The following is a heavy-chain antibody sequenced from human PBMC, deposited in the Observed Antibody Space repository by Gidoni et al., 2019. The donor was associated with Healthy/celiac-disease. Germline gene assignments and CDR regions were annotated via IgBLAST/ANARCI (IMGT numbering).Heavy chain of an antibody. CDR1: GGTVSSSA. D-gene: IGHD5-18*01. V-gene: IGHV1-69*09. Sequence: QVQLVQSGAAVKTPGSSVKVSCKASGGTVSSSAISWVRPAPGHGLEWMGRIIPILGIANYAQKFQGRVTITADKSTSTAYMELSSLRSEDTAVYYCAGGIGYSYGGVFDYWGQGTLVTVSS. CDR3: AGGIGYSYGGVFDY. J-gene: IGHJ4*02. CDR2: IIPILGIA.